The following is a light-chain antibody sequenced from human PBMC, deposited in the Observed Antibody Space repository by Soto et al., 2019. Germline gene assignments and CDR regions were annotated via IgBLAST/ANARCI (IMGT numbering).Light chain of an antibody. CDR3: QQSYSTHPIT. CDR2: GAS. V-gene: IGKV1-39*01. J-gene: IGKJ5*01. CDR1: QGIGNA. Sequence: IQITQSPSSLSASLGDRLTISCRASQGIGNALGWYQQKPGKTTKVLIYGASNLQSGVPSRFSGSGSGADFTLTISSLQPEDFSNYYCQQSYSTHPITFGQGTRLEI.